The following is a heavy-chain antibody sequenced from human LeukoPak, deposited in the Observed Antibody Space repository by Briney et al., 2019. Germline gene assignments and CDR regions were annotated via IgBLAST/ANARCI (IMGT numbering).Heavy chain of an antibody. CDR3: ARGNSRAARPEDAWNYYYYYMDV. J-gene: IGHJ6*03. CDR2: IIPIFGTA. D-gene: IGHD6-6*01. V-gene: IGHV1-69*05. Sequence: ASVKVSCKASGGTFSSYAISWVRQAPGQGLEWMGGIIPIFGTANYAQKFQGRVTITTDESTSTAYMELSSLRSEDTAVYYCARGNSRAARPEDAWNYYYYYMDVWGKGTTVTVSS. CDR1: GGTFSSYA.